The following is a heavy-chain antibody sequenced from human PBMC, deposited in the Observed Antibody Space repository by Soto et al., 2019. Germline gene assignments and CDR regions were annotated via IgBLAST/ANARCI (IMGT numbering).Heavy chain of an antibody. CDR3: ARDPSSVYSSGLYEDY. J-gene: IGHJ4*02. D-gene: IGHD6-19*01. CDR2: IIPILGIA. Sequence: QVQLVQSGAEVKKPGSSVKVSCKASGGTFSSYTISWVRQAPGQGLEWMGRIIPILGIANYAQKFQGRVTITADKSTSTAYMELSSLRSEDPAVYYCARDPSSVYSSGLYEDYWGQGTLVTVSS. CDR1: GGTFSSYT. V-gene: IGHV1-69*08.